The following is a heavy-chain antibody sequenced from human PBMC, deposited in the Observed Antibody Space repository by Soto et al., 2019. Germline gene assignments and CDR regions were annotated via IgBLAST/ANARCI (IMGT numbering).Heavy chain of an antibody. J-gene: IGHJ3*02. CDR2: ISGSGGST. Sequence: GGSLRLSCAASGFTFSSYAMSWVRQAPGKGLEWVSAISGSGGSTYYADSVKGRFTISRDNSKNTLYLQMNSLRAEDTAVYYCAKDNSRWLGAHDAFDIWGQGTMVTVSS. D-gene: IGHD6-19*01. V-gene: IGHV3-23*01. CDR3: AKDNSRWLGAHDAFDI. CDR1: GFTFSSYA.